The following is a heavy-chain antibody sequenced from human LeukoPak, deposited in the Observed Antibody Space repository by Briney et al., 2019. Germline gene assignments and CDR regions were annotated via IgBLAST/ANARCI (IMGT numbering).Heavy chain of an antibody. D-gene: IGHD1-7*01. J-gene: IGHJ4*02. CDR3: ATAGNYRFDY. Sequence: AGGSLRLSFAASGFTFSNYWMHWVRQAPGRGLVWVSRINPDGSTTNYADSVKGRFTISRDNAKNTLYLQMNSLRAEDTAVYYCATAGNYRFDYWGQGILVTVSS. CDR2: INPDGSTT. CDR1: GFTFSNYW. V-gene: IGHV3-74*01.